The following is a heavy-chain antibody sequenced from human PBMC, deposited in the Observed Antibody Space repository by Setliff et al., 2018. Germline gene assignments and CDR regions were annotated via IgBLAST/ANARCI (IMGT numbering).Heavy chain of an antibody. D-gene: IGHD2-2*01. V-gene: IGHV1-46*01. CDR1: GYTFTSYY. CDR2: INPSGGST. CDR3: ASLDCSSTSCYEGWGPFDC. J-gene: IGHJ4*02. Sequence: ASVKVSCKASGYTFTSYYMHWVRQAPGQGLEWMGIINPSGGSTSYAQKFQGRVTMTRDTSTSTVYMELSSLRSEDTAVYYCASLDCSSTSCYEGWGPFDCWGQGTLVTVSS.